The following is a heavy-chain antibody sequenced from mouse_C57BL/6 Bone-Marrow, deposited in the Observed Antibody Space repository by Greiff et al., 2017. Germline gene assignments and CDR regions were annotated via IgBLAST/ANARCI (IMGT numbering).Heavy chain of an antibody. CDR3: ACYYEGGSNYFDY. CDR2: IFPGSGST. CDR1: GYTFTDYY. J-gene: IGHJ2*01. Sequence: QVQLQQSGPELVQPGASVKISCKASGYTFTDYYITWVKQRPGQGLEWIGWIFPGSGSTYYIEKFKGKATLTVDKSSSTAYMLLSSLTSEDSAVDFGACYYEGGSNYFDYWGQGTTLTVSS. V-gene: IGHV1-75*01. D-gene: IGHD1-1*02.